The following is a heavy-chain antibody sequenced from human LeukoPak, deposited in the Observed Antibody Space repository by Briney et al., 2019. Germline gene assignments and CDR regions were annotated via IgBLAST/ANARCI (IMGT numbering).Heavy chain of an antibody. Sequence: PSETLSLTCTVSGGSISSSSYYWGWIRQPPGKGLEWIGSIYYSGSTYYNPSLKSRVTISVDTSKNQFSLSLDSVTAADTAVYYCARGLASGYPPIPFDCWGQGTLVTVSS. V-gene: IGHV4-39*07. D-gene: IGHD3-3*01. CDR2: IYYSGST. J-gene: IGHJ4*02. CDR1: GGSISSSSYY. CDR3: ARGLASGYPPIPFDC.